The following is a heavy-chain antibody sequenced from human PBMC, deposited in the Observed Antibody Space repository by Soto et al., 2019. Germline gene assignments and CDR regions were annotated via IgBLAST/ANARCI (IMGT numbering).Heavy chain of an antibody. J-gene: IGHJ4*02. CDR1: GFTVSSNY. D-gene: IGHD4-17*01. V-gene: IGHV3-66*01. CDR3: AGWDGDYDHPKYPRWDY. Sequence: EVQLVESGGGLVQPGGSLRLSCAASGFTVSSNYMSWVRQAPGKGLEWVSVIYSGGSTYYADSVKGRFTISRDNSKNTLYLQMNSLRAEDTAVYYCAGWDGDYDHPKYPRWDYWGQGTLVTVSS. CDR2: IYSGGST.